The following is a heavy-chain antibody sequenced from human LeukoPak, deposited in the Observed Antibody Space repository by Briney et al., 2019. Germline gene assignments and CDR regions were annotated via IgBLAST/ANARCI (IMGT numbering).Heavy chain of an antibody. V-gene: IGHV1-46*01. D-gene: IGHD2-2*01. CDR2: INPSGGST. J-gene: IGHJ5*02. CDR3: ARGQGYCSSTSCYAEWFDP. CDR1: GYTFTSYY. Sequence: ASVKVSCKASGYTFTSYYMHWVRQAPGQGLEWMGIINPSGGSTSYAQKFQGRVTMTRDTSTSTVYMELSSLRSEDTAVYYCARGQGYCSSTSCYAEWFDPWGQETLVTVSS.